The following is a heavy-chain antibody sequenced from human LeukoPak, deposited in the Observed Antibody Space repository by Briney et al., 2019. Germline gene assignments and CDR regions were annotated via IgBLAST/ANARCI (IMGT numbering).Heavy chain of an antibody. CDR1: GFTFSSYA. CDR2: ITSSSSNK. CDR3: ARDPPSRGTRYFDY. J-gene: IGHJ4*02. V-gene: IGHV3-21*01. D-gene: IGHD3-16*01. Sequence: KPGGSLRLSCAASGFTFSSYAMSWVRQAPGEGPEWVSSITSSSSNKDYVDSVKGRFTVSRDNAKNSLYLQMDSLRVEDTAVYYCARDPPSRGTRYFDYWGQGILVTVSS.